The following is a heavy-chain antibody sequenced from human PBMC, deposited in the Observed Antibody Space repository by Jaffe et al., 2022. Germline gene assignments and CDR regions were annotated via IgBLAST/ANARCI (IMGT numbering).Heavy chain of an antibody. CDR1: GFTFSSYE. Sequence: EVQLVESGGGLVQPGGSLRLSCAASGFTFSSYEMNWVRQAPGKGLEWVSYISSSGSTIYYADSVKGRFTISRDNAKNSLYLQMNSLRAEDTAVYYCAREGYCSSTSCYAAYYYYYMDVWGKGTTVTVSS. CDR3: AREGYCSSTSCYAAYYYYYMDV. CDR2: ISSSGSTI. V-gene: IGHV3-48*03. J-gene: IGHJ6*03. D-gene: IGHD2-2*01.